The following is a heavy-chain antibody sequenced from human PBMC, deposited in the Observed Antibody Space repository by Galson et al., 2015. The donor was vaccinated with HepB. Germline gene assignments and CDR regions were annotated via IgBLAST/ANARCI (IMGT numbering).Heavy chain of an antibody. Sequence: LSLTCTVSGGSISRGAYYWSWIRQPPGKGLEWIGYIYYSGSTYYNPSLKSRVTITADTSKNQFSLKLSSVTAADTAVYYCAALLVAGSIAARHFDYWGQGTLVTVSS. D-gene: IGHD6-6*01. CDR1: GGSISRGAYY. J-gene: IGHJ4*02. V-gene: IGHV4-30-4*01. CDR2: IYYSGST. CDR3: AALLVAGSIAARHFDY.